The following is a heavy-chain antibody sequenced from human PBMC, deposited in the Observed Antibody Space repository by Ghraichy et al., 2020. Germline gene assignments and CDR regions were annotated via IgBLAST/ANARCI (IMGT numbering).Heavy chain of an antibody. CDR2: INHSGST. CDR3: ARDGVTMVRGVISDSNWFDP. D-gene: IGHD3-10*01. J-gene: IGHJ5*02. Sequence: SETLSLTCAVYGGSFSGYYWSWIRQPPGKGLEWIGEINHSGSTNYNPSLKSRVTIAVDTSKNQFSLKLSSVTAAATAVYYCARDGVTMVRGVISDSNWFDPWGQGTLVTVSS. CDR1: GGSFSGYY. V-gene: IGHV4-34*01.